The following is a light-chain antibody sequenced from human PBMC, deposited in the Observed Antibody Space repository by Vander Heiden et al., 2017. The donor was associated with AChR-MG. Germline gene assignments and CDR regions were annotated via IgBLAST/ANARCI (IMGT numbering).Light chain of an antibody. Sequence: QSVLTQPPSASGTPGPRVTISCSGSSSNIGSNYAYWYQQFPATAPKLLIYRNNQRPSGVPDRFSGSKSGTSASLAISGLRSEDEADYYCAAWDDRLSGWVFGGGTKLTVL. CDR3: AAWDDRLSGWV. CDR1: SSNIGSNY. V-gene: IGLV1-47*01. J-gene: IGLJ3*02. CDR2: RNN.